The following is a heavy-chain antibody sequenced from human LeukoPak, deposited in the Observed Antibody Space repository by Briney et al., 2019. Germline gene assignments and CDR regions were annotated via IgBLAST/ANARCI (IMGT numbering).Heavy chain of an antibody. CDR1: GFTLSSHN. V-gene: IGHV3-21*01. D-gene: IGHD1-26*01. CDR2: ISSSSSYI. Sequence: GGSLRLSCAASGFTLSSHNMNWVRQAPGKGLEWVSSISSSSSYIYYADSVEGRFTISRDNAKNSLFLQMNSLRAEDTAVYYCARGLVGATSINYFDYWGQGTLVIVSS. J-gene: IGHJ4*02. CDR3: ARGLVGATSINYFDY.